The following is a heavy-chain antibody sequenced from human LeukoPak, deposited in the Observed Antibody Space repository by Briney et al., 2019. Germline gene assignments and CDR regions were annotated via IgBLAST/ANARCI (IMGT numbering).Heavy chain of an antibody. V-gene: IGHV3-66*01. Sequence: GGSLRLSCAASGFTISSNYMSWVRQAPGKGLEWVSVIYSGGSTYYADSVKGRLTISRDNSKNTLYLQMNSLRAEDTAVYYCARDLDPKYGMDVWGQGTTVTVSS. CDR1: GFTISSNY. CDR2: IYSGGST. J-gene: IGHJ6*02. CDR3: ARDLDPKYGMDV.